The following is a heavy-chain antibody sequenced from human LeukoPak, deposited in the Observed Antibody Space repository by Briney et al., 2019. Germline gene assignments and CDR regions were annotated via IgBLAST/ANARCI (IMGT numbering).Heavy chain of an antibody. CDR1: GFTFGRYA. Sequence: GGSLRLSCTASGFTFGRYAMHWLRQAPGKGLEWVAVIAYDGSNKYSADSLKGQGRFTISRDNSKNTLFLEMNSLRPEDTAVYYCARQYISGQWYFDHWGQGTLVTVSS. D-gene: IGHD5-18*01. CDR2: IAYDGSNK. CDR3: ARQYISGQWYFDH. V-gene: IGHV3-30*04. J-gene: IGHJ4*02.